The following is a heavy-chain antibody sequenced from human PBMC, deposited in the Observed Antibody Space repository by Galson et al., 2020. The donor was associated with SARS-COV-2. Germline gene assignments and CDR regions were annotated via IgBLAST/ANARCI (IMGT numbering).Heavy chain of an antibody. CDR1: GYTFTDYS. CDR3: ARLSYYVVLAGYGLDV. J-gene: IGHJ6*02. CDR2: INPKNGGT. V-gene: IGHV1-2*02. Sequence: ASVKVSCKASGYTFTDYSIHWVRQAPGKGLEWMGWINPKNGGTNYAQKFEGRVTMTRDTSITTAYMELSRLRADDTAVDYCARLSYYVVLAGYGLDVWGQGTMVTVSS. D-gene: IGHD3-9*01.